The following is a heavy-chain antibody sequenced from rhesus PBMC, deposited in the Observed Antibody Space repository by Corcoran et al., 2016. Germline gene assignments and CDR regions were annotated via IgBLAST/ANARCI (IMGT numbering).Heavy chain of an antibody. CDR1: GGSLSGSYS. V-gene: IGHV4-73*01. Sequence: QVKLLQWGEGLVKPSETLSLSCVVSGGSLSGSYSWTWVRQGPGKGLEWIGCVDGKTPTTHYNPSLNTRVTISKDTSKRQFSLRLSSVTAADTAVYYCARDEYGDYGVGRRFDIWGPGVLVTVSS. D-gene: IGHD4-23*01. CDR3: ARDEYGDYGVGRRFDI. CDR2: VDGKTPTT. J-gene: IGHJ5-1*01.